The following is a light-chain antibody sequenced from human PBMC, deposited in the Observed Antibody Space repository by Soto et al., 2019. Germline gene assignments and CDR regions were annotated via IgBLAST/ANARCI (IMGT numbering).Light chain of an antibody. CDR1: QSITNN. J-gene: IGKJ2*01. CDR2: AAS. CDR3: QQTFSSSYT. V-gene: IGKV1-39*01. Sequence: DIQMTQSPSFLSASVGDWVNITCRASQSITNNVNWYQQKKGGAPKVLIYAASTLQSGVPSRFIGSGSGTEFTLTISGLQPEDFATYHCQQTFSSSYTFGQGTKLQIK.